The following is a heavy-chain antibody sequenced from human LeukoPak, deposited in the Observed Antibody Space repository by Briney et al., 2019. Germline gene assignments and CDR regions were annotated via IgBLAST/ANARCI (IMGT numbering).Heavy chain of an antibody. J-gene: IGHJ4*02. V-gene: IGHV4-39*01. CDR3: ARAAYCGGDCYLFDY. D-gene: IGHD2-21*02. CDR2: IYYSVST. Sequence: SETLSLTCTLSIDSIYSSNYYWGWIRQPPGKGLEWIGGIYYSVSTYYNSSLKSRVTISVDTSKNQFSLKLSSLTAADTAVYYCARAAYCGGDCYLFDYWGQGTLVTVFS. CDR1: IDSIYSSNYY.